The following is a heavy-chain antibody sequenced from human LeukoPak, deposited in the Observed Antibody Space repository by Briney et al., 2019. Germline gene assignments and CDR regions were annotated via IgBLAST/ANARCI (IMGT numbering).Heavy chain of an antibody. D-gene: IGHD3-22*01. V-gene: IGHV1-46*01. J-gene: IGHJ4*02. Sequence: ASVTVSCKASGYTFTNYYMHWVRQAPGQGLEWVGMINPSGGSTSYAQKFQGRVTMTRDTSTSTVYMELSSLRSEDTAVYYCAREVRYDSSGSTGAFDYWGQGTLVTVSS. CDR2: INPSGGST. CDR3: AREVRYDSSGSTGAFDY. CDR1: GYTFTNYY.